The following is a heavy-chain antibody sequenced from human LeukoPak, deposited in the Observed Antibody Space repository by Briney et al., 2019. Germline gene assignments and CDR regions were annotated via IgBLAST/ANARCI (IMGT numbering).Heavy chain of an antibody. CDR1: GYTFITYD. D-gene: IGHD4/OR15-4a*01. CDR2: MNPNSGNT. V-gene: IGHV1-8*01. J-gene: IGHJ3*01. CDR3: ARSGYGANPLSL. Sequence: ASVKVSCKASGYTFITYDIIWVRQATGQGLEWMGWMNPNSGNTGYAQKFQGRVTMTRETSKDTAYMELSSLRSEDTGVYFCARSGYGANPLSLWGQGTMVTVAS.